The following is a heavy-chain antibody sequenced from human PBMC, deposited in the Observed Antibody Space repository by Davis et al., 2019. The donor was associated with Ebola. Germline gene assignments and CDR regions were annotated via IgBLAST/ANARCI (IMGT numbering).Heavy chain of an antibody. CDR2: INPSGGTI. V-gene: IGHV1-46*04. CDR1: GYTFTTYY. D-gene: IGHD3-22*01. CDR3: AMSDSSGDGFDV. Sequence: ASVKVSCKASGYTFTTYYMHWVRQAPGQGLEWMGVINPSGGTISYAQKLRGRVTMTTDTSTSTVDMELSSLRSEDTAVYYCAMSDSSGDGFDVWGLGTMVTVSS. J-gene: IGHJ3*01.